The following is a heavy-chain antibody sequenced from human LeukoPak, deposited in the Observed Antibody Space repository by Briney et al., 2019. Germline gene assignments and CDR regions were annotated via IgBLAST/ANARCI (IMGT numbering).Heavy chain of an antibody. V-gene: IGHV4-31*03. CDR3: ARVGLLRNNCGGGSCYSPGFDY. CDR1: GGSISSGGYY. Sequence: SETLSLTCTVSGGSISSGGYYWSWIRQHPGKGLEWIGYIYYSGSTYYNPSLKSRVTISVDTSKNQFSLKLSSVTAADTAVYYCARVGLLRNNCGGGSCYSPGFDYWGQGTLVTVSS. J-gene: IGHJ4*02. D-gene: IGHD2-15*01. CDR2: IYYSGST.